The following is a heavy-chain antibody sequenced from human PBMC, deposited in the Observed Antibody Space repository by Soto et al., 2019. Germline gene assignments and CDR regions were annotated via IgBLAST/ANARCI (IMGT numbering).Heavy chain of an antibody. CDR1: GFSLSSRGVG. D-gene: IGHD5-12*01. CDR3: ARWGFSGYNNNY. CDR2: IYWNDDK. V-gene: IGHV2-5*01. Sequence: QITLKESGPTLVKPTQTLTLTCTFSGFSLSSRGVGVGWIRQPPGKALEWLSLIYWNDDKYYSPSLKSRLTITKDSSKNQVVLTMTNMDPVETATYYCARWGFSGYNNNYWGQGTLVTVSS. J-gene: IGHJ4*02.